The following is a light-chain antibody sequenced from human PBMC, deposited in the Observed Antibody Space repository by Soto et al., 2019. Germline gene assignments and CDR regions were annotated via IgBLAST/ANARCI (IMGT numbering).Light chain of an antibody. Sequence: DIQMTQSPPSLSTSVGDRVTITCQASHDISNYLNGFQQRPGKAAKLLIYDTSKLETGLPSRFSGSGSGTAFTFSISSLQPEFSATYYYYPYDNVPISFSQATRLVIK. CDR2: DTS. V-gene: IGKV1-33*01. J-gene: IGKJ5*01. CDR1: HDISNY. CDR3: YPYDNVPIS.